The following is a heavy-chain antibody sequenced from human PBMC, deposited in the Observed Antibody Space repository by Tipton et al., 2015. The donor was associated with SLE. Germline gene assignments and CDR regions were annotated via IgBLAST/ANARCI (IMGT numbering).Heavy chain of an antibody. D-gene: IGHD2-2*01. J-gene: IGHJ6*02. V-gene: IGHV3-7*05. CDR2: IKQDGSEK. CDR3: ARARRSTSLYYGMDV. CDR1: GFTFSSYW. Sequence: SLRLSCADSGFTFSSYWMSWVRQAPGKGLEWVANIKQDGSEKYYVDSVKGRFTISRDNAKNSLYLQMNSLRAEDTAVYYCARARRSTSLYYGMDVWGQGTTVTVSS.